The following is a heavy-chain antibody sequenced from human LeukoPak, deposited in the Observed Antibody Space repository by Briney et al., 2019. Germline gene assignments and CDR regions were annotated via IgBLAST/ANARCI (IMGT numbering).Heavy chain of an antibody. CDR1: GYSISSGYY. CDR3: ARDSITGDFDY. CDR2: IYHSGST. D-gene: IGHD1-20*01. J-gene: IGHJ4*02. Sequence: PSETLSLTCTVSGYSISSGYYWGWIRQPPGKGLEWIGSIYHSGSTYYNPSLKSRVTISVDTSKNQFSLNLSSVTAADTAVYYCARDSITGDFDYWGQGTLVTVSS. V-gene: IGHV4-38-2*02.